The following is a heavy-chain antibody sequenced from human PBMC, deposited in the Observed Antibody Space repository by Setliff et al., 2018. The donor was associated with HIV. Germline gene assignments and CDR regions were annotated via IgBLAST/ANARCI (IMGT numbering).Heavy chain of an antibody. CDR2: VYYSGST. J-gene: IGHJ6*03. D-gene: IGHD3-9*01. CDR3: ARHPRHYNILTGYRYYYMDV. Sequence: SETLSLTCTVHGGSFSDYYWAWIRQPPGKGLEWIGSVYYSGSTYYNPSLKSRVTISMDTSKNQFSLKLSSVTAADTAVYYCARHPRHYNILTGYRYYYMDVWGKGTTVTVSS. V-gene: IGHV4-39*01. CDR1: GGSFSDYY.